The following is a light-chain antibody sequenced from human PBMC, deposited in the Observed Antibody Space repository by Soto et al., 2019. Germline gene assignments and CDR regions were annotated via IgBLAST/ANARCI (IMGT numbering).Light chain of an antibody. Sequence: EIVLTQSPGTLSLSPGETASLSCRASQSVSSSFLAWYQQKPGQAPRLLIFGASSRATGIPDRFTGTGSGTEYTLTISRLEPEDFAVYYCQQYGTSPPFTFGPGTKVDSK. V-gene: IGKV3-20*01. J-gene: IGKJ3*01. CDR2: GAS. CDR3: QQYGTSPPFT. CDR1: QSVSSSF.